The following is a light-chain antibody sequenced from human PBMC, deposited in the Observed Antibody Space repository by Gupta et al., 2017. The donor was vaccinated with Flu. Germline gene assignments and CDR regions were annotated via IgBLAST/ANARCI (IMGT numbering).Light chain of an antibody. CDR3: SSYADRNNVI. CDR2: EVN. Sequence: QSALTQPPSASGSPGQSVTISCTGTSSDVGGYNFVSWYQQHPVKAPKLMIYEVNKRPSGVPDRFSGSKSGNTASLTVSGLQAEDEADYYCSSYADRNNVIFGGGTKLTVL. V-gene: IGLV2-8*01. CDR1: SSDVGGYNF. J-gene: IGLJ2*01.